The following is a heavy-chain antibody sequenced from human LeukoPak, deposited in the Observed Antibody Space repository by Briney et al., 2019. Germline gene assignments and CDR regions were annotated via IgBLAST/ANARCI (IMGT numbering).Heavy chain of an antibody. J-gene: IGHJ4*02. V-gene: IGHV3-23*01. CDR2: ISNSGGST. CDR1: GFTFSRYA. Sequence: GGSLRLSCVASGFTFSRYAMRWVRQAPGKGLEGVSAISNSGGSTYYGDSVKGRFAISRDNSKNTRYLQINRVRAQDTPLYYSAQTAPNSGSASYYAFTYWGQATLATAPS. CDR3: AQTAPNSGSASYYAFTY. D-gene: IGHD3-10*01.